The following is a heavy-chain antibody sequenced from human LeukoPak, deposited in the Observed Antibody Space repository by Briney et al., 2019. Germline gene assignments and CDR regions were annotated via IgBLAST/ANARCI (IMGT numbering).Heavy chain of an antibody. D-gene: IGHD3-10*01. J-gene: IGHJ4*02. Sequence: GGSLRLSCAASGFTFSSYAMHWVRQAPGRGLEWVSVIYSGGSTYYADSVKGRFTISRDNSKNTLFLQMNSLRAGDTAVYYCARGTVTMVDYWGQGTLVTVSS. V-gene: IGHV3-66*01. CDR2: IYSGGST. CDR3: ARGTVTMVDY. CDR1: GFTFSSYA.